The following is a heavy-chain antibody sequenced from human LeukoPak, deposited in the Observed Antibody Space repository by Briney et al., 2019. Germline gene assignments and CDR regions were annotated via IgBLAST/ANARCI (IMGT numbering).Heavy chain of an antibody. D-gene: IGHD3-22*01. Sequence: SETLSLTCAVYGGSFSGYYWSWIRQPPGKGLEWIGEINHSGSTNYNPSLKSRVTISVDTSKNQFSLKLSSVTAADTAVYYCARGRMTYYCDSSGYYYFDYWGQGTLVTVSS. CDR3: ARGRMTYYCDSSGYYYFDY. CDR1: GGSFSGYY. V-gene: IGHV4-34*01. J-gene: IGHJ4*02. CDR2: INHSGST.